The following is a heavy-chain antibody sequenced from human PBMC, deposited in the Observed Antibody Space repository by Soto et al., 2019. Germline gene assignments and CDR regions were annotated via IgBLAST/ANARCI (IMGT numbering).Heavy chain of an antibody. Sequence: SETLSLTCTVSGGSISSYYWSWIRQPPGKGLEWIGYIYYSGSTNYNPSLKSRVTISVDTSKNQFSLKLSSVTAADTAVYYCARDLEQQHAGWFDPWGQGTLVTVSS. CDR3: ARDLEQQHAGWFDP. CDR1: GGSISSYY. J-gene: IGHJ5*02. CDR2: IYYSGST. D-gene: IGHD6-13*01. V-gene: IGHV4-59*01.